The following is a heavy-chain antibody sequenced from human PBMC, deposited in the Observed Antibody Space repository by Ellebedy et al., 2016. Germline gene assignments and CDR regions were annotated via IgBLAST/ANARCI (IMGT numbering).Heavy chain of an antibody. D-gene: IGHD6-13*01. V-gene: IGHV3-30-3*01. CDR1: GFTFSSYA. Sequence: GESLKISXAASGFTFSSYAMHWVRQAPGKGLEWVAVISYDGSNKYYADSVKGRFTISRDNSKNTLYLQMNSLRAEDTAVYYCAKDPLRYSSSWYQYFDLWGRGTLVTVSS. CDR3: AKDPLRYSSSWYQYFDL. CDR2: ISYDGSNK. J-gene: IGHJ2*01.